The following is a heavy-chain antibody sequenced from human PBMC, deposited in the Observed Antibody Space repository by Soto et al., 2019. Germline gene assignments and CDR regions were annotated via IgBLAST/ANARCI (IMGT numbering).Heavy chain of an antibody. CDR1: GYTFTGYY. D-gene: IGHD2-2*01. V-gene: IGHV1-2*02. J-gene: IGHJ6*01. Sequence: ASVKVSCKASGYTFTGYYMHWVRQAPGQGLEWMGWINPNSGGTNYAQKFQGRVTMTRDTSISTAYMELSRLRSDDTAVYYCARDAGAHILVVPADKVYRVDVW. CDR3: ARDAGAHILVVPADKVYRVDV. CDR2: INPNSGGT.